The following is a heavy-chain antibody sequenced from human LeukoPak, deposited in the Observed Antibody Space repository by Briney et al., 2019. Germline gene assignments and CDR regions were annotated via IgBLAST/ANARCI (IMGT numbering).Heavy chain of an antibody. J-gene: IGHJ5*02. D-gene: IGHD2-21*02. Sequence: ASVKVSCKASGYTFTSYAMHWVRQAPGQRLEWMGWINAGNGNTKYSQKFQGRVTITADKSTSTAYMELSSLRSEDTAVYYCARDPPGTVVTAISWFDPWGQGTLVTVSS. V-gene: IGHV1-3*01. CDR1: GYTFTSYA. CDR3: ARDPPGTVVTAISWFDP. CDR2: INAGNGNT.